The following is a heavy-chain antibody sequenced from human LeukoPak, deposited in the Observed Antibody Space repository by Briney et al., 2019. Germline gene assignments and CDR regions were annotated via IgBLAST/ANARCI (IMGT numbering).Heavy chain of an antibody. CDR2: ISGSGGST. J-gene: IGHJ4*02. V-gene: IGHV3-23*01. CDR1: GFTFSSYW. Sequence: GGSLRLSCAASGFTFSSYWMHWVRQAPGKGLEWVSAISGSGGSTYYADSVKGRFTISRDNSKNTLYLQMNSLRAEDTAVYYCAKDPSYYYGSGSYLFDYWGQGTLVTVSS. D-gene: IGHD3-10*01. CDR3: AKDPSYYYGSGSYLFDY.